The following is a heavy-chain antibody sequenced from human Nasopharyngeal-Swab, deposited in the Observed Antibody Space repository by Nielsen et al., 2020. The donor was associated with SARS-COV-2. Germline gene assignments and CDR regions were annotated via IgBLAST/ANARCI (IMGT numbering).Heavy chain of an antibody. Sequence: GESLKISCAASGFTFSSYGMHWVRQAPGKGLEWVAFIRYDGSNKYYADSVKGRFTISRDNSKNTLYLQMNSLRAEDTAVYYCEKDSMDTAMVYDYYYYYMDVWGKGTTVTVSS. V-gene: IGHV3-30*02. D-gene: IGHD5-18*01. J-gene: IGHJ6*03. CDR1: GFTFSSYG. CDR2: IRYDGSNK. CDR3: EKDSMDTAMVYDYYYYYMDV.